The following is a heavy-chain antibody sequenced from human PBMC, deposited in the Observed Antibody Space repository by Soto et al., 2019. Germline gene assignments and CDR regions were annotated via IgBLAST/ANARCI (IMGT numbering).Heavy chain of an antibody. CDR3: ATDRLSPY. CDR1: GFTFSSFS. CDR2: ISSIAGST. V-gene: IGHV3-23*01. J-gene: IGHJ4*02. D-gene: IGHD6-25*01. Sequence: GGSLRLSCAASGFTFSSFSISWVRQPPGEGPGWVASISSIAGSTYYADSVTGRFTISRDNSKNTLYLQMTSQRAEDSALYECATDRLSPYWGQGTLVTVSS.